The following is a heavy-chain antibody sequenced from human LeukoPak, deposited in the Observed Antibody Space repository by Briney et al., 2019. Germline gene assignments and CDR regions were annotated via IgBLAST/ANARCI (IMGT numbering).Heavy chain of an antibody. J-gene: IGHJ4*02. D-gene: IGHD1-26*01. CDR1: GGSISSYY. Sequence: SETLSLTCTVSGGSISSYYWSWIRQPPGKGLEWIGYIYYSGSTNYNPSLKSRVTISVDTSKNQFSLKLSSVTAADTAVYYCARALPVGSYYFDYWGQGTLVTVSS. V-gene: IGHV4-59*08. CDR2: IYYSGST. CDR3: ARALPVGSYYFDY.